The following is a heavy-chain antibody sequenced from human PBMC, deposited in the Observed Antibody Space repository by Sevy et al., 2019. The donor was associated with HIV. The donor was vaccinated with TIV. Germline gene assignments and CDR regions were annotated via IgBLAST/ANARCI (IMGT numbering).Heavy chain of an antibody. CDR3: ARSNWVTATNGFSKSYYFDY. V-gene: IGHV4-4*07. Sequence: SETLSLTCTVSGDSFSSYFWAWIRQPAGKGLEWIGRINTSGSTNYNPSLKSRVTMSVDTSKSQCSLKVTSLTAADTALYFCARSNWVTATNGFSKSYYFDYWGQGSLVTVSS. CDR2: INTSGST. CDR1: GDSFSSYF. J-gene: IGHJ4*02. D-gene: IGHD7-27*01.